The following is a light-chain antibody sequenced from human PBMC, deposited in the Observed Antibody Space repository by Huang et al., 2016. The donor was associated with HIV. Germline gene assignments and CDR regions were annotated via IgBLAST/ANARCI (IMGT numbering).Light chain of an antibody. CDR3: QQSYSPPWT. Sequence: DIQMTQSPSSLSASVGDRVTMTCRASQSVTTYLNWYQQRPGKAPKLLIYAASRLQGGVPARFRGSGSGTSFTLIISSLQPEDFATYCCQQSYSPPWTFGQGTAVEIK. V-gene: IGKV1-39*01. CDR2: AAS. CDR1: QSVTTY. J-gene: IGKJ1*01.